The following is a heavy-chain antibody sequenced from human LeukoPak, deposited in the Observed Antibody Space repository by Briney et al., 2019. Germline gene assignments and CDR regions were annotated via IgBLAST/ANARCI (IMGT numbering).Heavy chain of an antibody. V-gene: IGHV3-74*03. D-gene: IGHD6-13*01. Sequence: GGSLRHSCAASGFTFSSYWMHWARQAPGKGLVWVSRINTDGSSTTYADSVKGRFTISRDNAKNTLYLEMNSLRAEDTAVYYCARVNRPSYSSSWSPRGSFDYWGQGTLVTVSS. CDR3: ARVNRPSYSSSWSPRGSFDY. CDR2: INTDGSST. CDR1: GFTFSSYW. J-gene: IGHJ4*02.